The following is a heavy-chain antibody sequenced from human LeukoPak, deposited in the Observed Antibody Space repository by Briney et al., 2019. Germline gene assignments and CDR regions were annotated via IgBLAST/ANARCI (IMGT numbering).Heavy chain of an antibody. V-gene: IGHV3-23*01. J-gene: IGHJ6*02. CDR3: VKYYFDNRGNYYFFHYGLDV. D-gene: IGHD3-22*01. CDR1: GFAFNTYA. CDR2: ISDTGTRT. Sequence: GGSLRLSCAASGFAFNTYALSWVRQAPGKGPEWVSGISDTGTRTYYADSVRGRFATSRDNSKSTLFLQMNSLRAEDTAVYYCVKYYFDNRGNYYFFHYGLDVWGQGTTVTVSS.